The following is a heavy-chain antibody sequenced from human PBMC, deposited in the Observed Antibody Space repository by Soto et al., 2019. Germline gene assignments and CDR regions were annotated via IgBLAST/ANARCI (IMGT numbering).Heavy chain of an antibody. D-gene: IGHD3-22*01. CDR3: ARDLNVEYYYDSRGYDYDAVDI. Sequence: ASVKVSCKASGYTFTSYGISWVRQAPGQGLEWMGWISAYNGNTNYAQKLQGRVTMTTDTSTSTANMELRSLRSDDTAVYYCARDLNVEYYYDSRGYDYDAVDIWR. CDR1: GYTFTSYG. V-gene: IGHV1-18*01. CDR2: ISAYNGNT. J-gene: IGHJ3*02.